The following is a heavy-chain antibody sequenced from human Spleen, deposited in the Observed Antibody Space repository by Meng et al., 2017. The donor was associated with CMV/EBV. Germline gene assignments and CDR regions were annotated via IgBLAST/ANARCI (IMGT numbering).Heavy chain of an antibody. V-gene: IGHV3-30-3*01. CDR3: APPTTVTDY. Sequence: LRLCCAASGFAFHTYTLHWVRQAPGKGLDWVAVVSFDGNTQHYADSVKGRFTISRDNAKNSLYLQMNSLRAEDTAVYYCAPPTTVTDYWGQGTLVTVSS. J-gene: IGHJ4*02. CDR1: GFAFHTYT. CDR2: VSFDGNTQ. D-gene: IGHD4-17*01.